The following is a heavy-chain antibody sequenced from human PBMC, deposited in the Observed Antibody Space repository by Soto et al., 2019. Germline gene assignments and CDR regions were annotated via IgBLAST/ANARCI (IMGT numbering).Heavy chain of an antibody. J-gene: IGHJ5*02. CDR3: ATDRGSINWFDP. CDR2: INPSGGST. V-gene: IGHV1-46*01. D-gene: IGHD6-13*01. Sequence: GASVKVSCKASGYTFTSYCMNWVRQAPGQGLEWMGIINPSGGSTIYAQKFQGRVTMTEDTSTDTAYMELSSLRSEDTAVYYCATDRGSINWFDPWGQGTLVTVSS. CDR1: GYTFTSYC.